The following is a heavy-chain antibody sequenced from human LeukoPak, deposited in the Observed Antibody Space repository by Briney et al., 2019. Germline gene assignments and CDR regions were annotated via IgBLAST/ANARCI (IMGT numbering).Heavy chain of an antibody. J-gene: IGHJ4*02. V-gene: IGHV4-34*01. Sequence: SETLSLTCAVYGESFSGYYWSWIRQPPGKGLEWIGEINHSGSTNYNPSLKSRVTISVDTSKNQFSLKLSSVTAADTAVYYCARGRRGNIVVVPAALGVYYFDYWGQGTLVTVSS. CDR3: ARGRRGNIVVVPAALGVYYFDY. CDR2: INHSGST. CDR1: GESFSGYY. D-gene: IGHD2-2*01.